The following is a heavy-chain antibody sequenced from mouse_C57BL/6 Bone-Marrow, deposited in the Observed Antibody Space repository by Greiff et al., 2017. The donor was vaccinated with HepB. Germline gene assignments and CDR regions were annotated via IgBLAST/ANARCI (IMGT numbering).Heavy chain of an antibody. V-gene: IGHV1-78*01. CDR2: IYPRDGST. D-gene: IGHD1-1*02. CDR1: GYTFTDYT. CDR3: AREEDGGGPDY. Sequence: VQLQQSDAELVKPGASVKISCKVSGYTFTDYTIHWMKQRPEQGLEWIGYIYPRDGSTKYNEKFKGKATLTADKSSSTAYMQLNSLASEDSAVYVSAREEDGGGPDYWGQGTTLTVSS. J-gene: IGHJ2*01.